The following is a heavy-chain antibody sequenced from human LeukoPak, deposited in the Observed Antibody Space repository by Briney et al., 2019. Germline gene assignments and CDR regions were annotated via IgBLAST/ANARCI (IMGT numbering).Heavy chain of an antibody. J-gene: IGHJ5*02. V-gene: IGHV1-8*03. CDR3: ARAGRFDSGHAWFDP. D-gene: IGHD5-12*01. Sequence: ASVKVSSKASGYTFISHDINWVRQATGQGLEWMGWINPNSGNTGYAQKFQGRVTFTRNTSISTAYMELSSLRSEDTAVYYCARAGRFDSGHAWFDPWGQGTLVTVS. CDR2: INPNSGNT. CDR1: GYTFISHD.